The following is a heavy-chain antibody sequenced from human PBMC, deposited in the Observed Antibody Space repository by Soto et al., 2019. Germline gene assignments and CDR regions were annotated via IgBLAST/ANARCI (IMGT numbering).Heavy chain of an antibody. CDR1: GFTFDDYT. J-gene: IGHJ6*02. V-gene: IGHV3-43*01. CDR2: ISWDYASK. D-gene: IGHD6-25*01. CDR3: AKNPPLDIAAAATGKRYYSYYYGMDV. Sequence: DVQLVESGGVVVQPGGSLRLSCAASGFTFDDYTMHWVRQAPGKGLEWVSLISWDYASKYYADSVKGRFTISRDNSKNSLYLQMNSLRTEDTALYYCAKNPPLDIAAAATGKRYYSYYYGMDVWGQGTTVTVSS.